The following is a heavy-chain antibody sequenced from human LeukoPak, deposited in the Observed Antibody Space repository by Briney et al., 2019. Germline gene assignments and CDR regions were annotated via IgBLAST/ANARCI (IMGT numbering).Heavy chain of an antibody. Sequence: GASVKVSCKASGYTFTSYYMHWVRQAPGQGLEWMGLINPSGGSTSYAQKFQGRVTMTRDTSTSTVYMELSSLRSEDTAVYYCARARGQYSYGFPFDYWGQGTLVTVSS. V-gene: IGHV1-46*01. CDR2: INPSGGST. D-gene: IGHD5-18*01. CDR3: ARARGQYSYGFPFDY. J-gene: IGHJ4*02. CDR1: GYTFTSYY.